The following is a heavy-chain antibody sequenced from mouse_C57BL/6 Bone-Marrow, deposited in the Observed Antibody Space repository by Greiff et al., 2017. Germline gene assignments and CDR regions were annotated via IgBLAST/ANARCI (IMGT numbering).Heavy chain of an antibody. Sequence: EVQVVESGGGLVKPGGSLQLSCAASGFTFSSYAMSWVRQTPEKRLEWVATISDGGSYSYYPDNVKGRFTISRDNAKNNLYLQMSHLKSEDTAMYYCARHGLYAMDYWGQGTSVTVSS. D-gene: IGHD1-2*01. CDR3: ARHGLYAMDY. CDR1: GFTFSSYA. V-gene: IGHV5-4*01. J-gene: IGHJ4*01. CDR2: ISDGGSYS.